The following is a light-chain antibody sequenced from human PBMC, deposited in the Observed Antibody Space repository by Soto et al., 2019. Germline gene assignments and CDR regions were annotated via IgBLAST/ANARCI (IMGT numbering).Light chain of an antibody. CDR1: SSNIGSNT. J-gene: IGLJ1*01. CDR2: SND. Sequence: QLVLTQTPSASGTPGQRVTISCSGSSSNIGSNTVSWYQQVPGTAPKLLIFSNDQRPSGVPDRFSGSESGTSASLAIRGLQAEDAADYFCATWDDSLNAYVFGTGTKLTVL. CDR3: ATWDDSLNAYV. V-gene: IGLV1-44*01.